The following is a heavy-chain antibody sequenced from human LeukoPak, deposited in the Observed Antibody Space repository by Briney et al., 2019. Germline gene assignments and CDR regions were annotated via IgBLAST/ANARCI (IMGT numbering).Heavy chain of an antibody. CDR1: GFTFGSYA. V-gene: IGHV3-23*01. D-gene: IGHD6-13*01. Sequence: GGSLRLSCAASGFTFGSYAMSWVRQAPGKGLEWVSAISGSGGNTYYADFVKGRFTISRDNSKNTLYLQMNSLRAEDTAEYYCAKPHSSSWMPFDYWGQGSLVTVSS. J-gene: IGHJ4*02. CDR3: AKPHSSSWMPFDY. CDR2: ISGSGGNT.